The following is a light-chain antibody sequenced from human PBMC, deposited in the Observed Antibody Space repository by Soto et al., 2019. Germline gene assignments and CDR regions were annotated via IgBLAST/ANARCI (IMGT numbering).Light chain of an antibody. CDR3: CSSAPESTYV. CDR1: SSDVGAYNS. V-gene: IGLV2-23*01. CDR2: KGT. J-gene: IGLJ1*01. Sequence: QSVLAQPASVSGSPGQSITISCTGTSSDVGAYNSVSWYQQHPHKAPQVIIYKGTQRPSGISNRFSGSTSGTVASLTISGLHADDEADYFCCSSAPESTYVFGTGTKLTVL.